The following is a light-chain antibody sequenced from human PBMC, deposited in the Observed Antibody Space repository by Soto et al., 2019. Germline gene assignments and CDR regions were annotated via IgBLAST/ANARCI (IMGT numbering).Light chain of an antibody. J-gene: IGKJ1*01. CDR3: QKYGSSSWT. CDR2: AAS. Sequence: EIVLTQSPGTLSSSPGERATLSCRASQSVSSSYFAWYQQKPGQAPRLLIYAASSRATGIPDRFSGSGSGTDFTLTISRLEPEDFSVYYCQKYGSSSWTVGQGTRVEI. V-gene: IGKV3-20*01. CDR1: QSVSSSY.